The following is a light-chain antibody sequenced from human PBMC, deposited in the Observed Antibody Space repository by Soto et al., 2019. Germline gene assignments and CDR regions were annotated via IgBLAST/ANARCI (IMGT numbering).Light chain of an antibody. Sequence: QSVLTQPASVSGSPGQSITISCTGTSSDVGSYNLVSWYQQHPGKAPKIMIYEVSKRPSGVSNRFSGSKSGNTASLTISGLQAEDEADYYCCSYAGSSTFLYVFGTGTKVTVL. J-gene: IGLJ1*01. CDR1: SSDVGSYNL. CDR2: EVS. V-gene: IGLV2-23*02. CDR3: CSYAGSSTFLYV.